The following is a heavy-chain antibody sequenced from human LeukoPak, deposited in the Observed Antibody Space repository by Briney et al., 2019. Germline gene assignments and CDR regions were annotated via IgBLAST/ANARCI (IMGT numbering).Heavy chain of an antibody. CDR1: GYTFTGYY. CDR2: INPNSGGT. J-gene: IGHJ6*02. Sequence: ASVKVSCTASGYTFTGYYMHWVRQAPGQGLEWMGRINPNSGGTNYAQKFQGRVTMTRDTSISTAYMELSRLRSDDTAVYYCARISYPGTKYYYYYYGMDVWGQGTTVTVSS. D-gene: IGHD1-26*01. CDR3: ARISYPGTKYYYYYYGMDV. V-gene: IGHV1-2*06.